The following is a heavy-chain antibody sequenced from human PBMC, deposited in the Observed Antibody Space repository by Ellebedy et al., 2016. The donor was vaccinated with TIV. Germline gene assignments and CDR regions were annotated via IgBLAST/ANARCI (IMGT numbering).Heavy chain of an antibody. D-gene: IGHD4-17*01. Sequence: GGSLRLSCVASGFTFSSYWMTWVRQAPGKGLEWVANIKQDGSEKHYVDSVEGRFTISRDNAKKSLYLQMISLRAEDTAVYYCASDGSYGDFLSPTHAFVIWGQGTMVTVSS. CDR2: IKQDGSEK. V-gene: IGHV3-7*01. CDR1: GFTFSSYW. J-gene: IGHJ3*02. CDR3: ASDGSYGDFLSPTHAFVI.